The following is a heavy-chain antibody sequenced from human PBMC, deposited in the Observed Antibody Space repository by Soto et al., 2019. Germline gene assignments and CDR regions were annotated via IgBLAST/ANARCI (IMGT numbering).Heavy chain of an antibody. CDR2: IFHGGST. J-gene: IGHJ4*02. CDR1: GGSFSGYY. CDR3: ARPHYDSNTFYYYFNY. Sequence: SETLSLTCAVYGGSFSGYYWSWIRQPPGKGLEWIGEIFHGGSTNYSPPLKSRVTISVDTSKNQVSLELSSVTAADTAVYYCARPHYDSNTFYYYFNYWGQGTLVTVSS. D-gene: IGHD3-22*01. V-gene: IGHV4-34*12.